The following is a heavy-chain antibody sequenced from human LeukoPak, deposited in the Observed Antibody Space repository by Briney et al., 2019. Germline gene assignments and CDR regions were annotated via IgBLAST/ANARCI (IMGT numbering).Heavy chain of an antibody. V-gene: IGHV3-23*01. CDR3: ATPGDSSSWYYFDY. J-gene: IGHJ4*02. D-gene: IGHD6-13*01. Sequence: SGGSLRLSCAASGFTFSSYAMTWVRQAPGKGLEWVSSISGSGGSTYYADSVKGRFTISRDNSKNTLYLQMNSLRAEDTAVYYCATPGDSSSWYYFDYWGQGTLVTVSS. CDR2: ISGSGGST. CDR1: GFTFSSYA.